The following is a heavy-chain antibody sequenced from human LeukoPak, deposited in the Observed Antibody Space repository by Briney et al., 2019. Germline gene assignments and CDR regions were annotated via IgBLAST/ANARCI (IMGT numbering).Heavy chain of an antibody. CDR2: ISYDGSIK. CDR3: ARVPKNYYASSGSY. CDR1: GFTFSNYA. Sequence: GGSLRLSCAASGFTFSNYAMHWVRQAPGKGLEWVAVISYDGSIKYYADSVKGRFTISRDNSKNTLYLQMNSLRAEDTAVYYCARVPKNYYASSGSYWGQGTLVTVSS. J-gene: IGHJ4*02. D-gene: IGHD3-22*01. V-gene: IGHV3-30-3*01.